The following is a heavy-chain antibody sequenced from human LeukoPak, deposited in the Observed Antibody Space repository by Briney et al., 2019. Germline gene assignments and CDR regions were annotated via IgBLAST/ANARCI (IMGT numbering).Heavy chain of an antibody. CDR2: IYYSGST. J-gene: IGHJ3*02. D-gene: IGHD2-15*01. Sequence: SETLSLTCTVSGGSISSGGYYWSWIRQHPGKGLEWIGYIYYSGSTYYNPSLKSRVTISVDTSKNQFSLKLSSVTAADTAVYYCARGHHRGPSPDDAFDIWGQGTMVTVSS. CDR3: ARGHHRGPSPDDAFDI. V-gene: IGHV4-31*03. CDR1: GGSISSGGYY.